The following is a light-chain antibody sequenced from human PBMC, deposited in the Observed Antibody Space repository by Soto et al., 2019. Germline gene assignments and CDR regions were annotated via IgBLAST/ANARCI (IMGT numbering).Light chain of an antibody. CDR3: AAGDDSLWL. CDR2: NNH. CDR1: SSNIGTNT. J-gene: IGLJ3*02. V-gene: IGLV1-44*01. Sequence: QSVLTQPPSASGTPGQRVTISCSGSSSNIGTNTVNWYQQLPGTAPKVLIYNNHERPSGVPDRFSGSKSGTSASLAISGLQSDDEADYYCAAGDDSLWLFGGGTQLTVL.